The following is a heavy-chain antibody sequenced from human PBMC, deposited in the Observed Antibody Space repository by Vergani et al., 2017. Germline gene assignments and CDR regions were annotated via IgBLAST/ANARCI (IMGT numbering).Heavy chain of an antibody. Sequence: EVQLVESGGGLVQPGGSLRLSCAASGFTFSSYWMHWVRQAPGKGLVWVSRINSDGSSTSYADSVKGRFTISRDNAKNTLYLQMNSLRAEDTAVYYCARDLLPNYDFWSGYSHAYYYYYVWTSGAKGPRSPSP. CDR3: ARDLLPNYDFWSGYSHAYYYYYVWTS. CDR1: GFTFSSYW. CDR2: INSDGSST. J-gene: IGHJ6*02. V-gene: IGHV3-74*01. D-gene: IGHD3-3*01.